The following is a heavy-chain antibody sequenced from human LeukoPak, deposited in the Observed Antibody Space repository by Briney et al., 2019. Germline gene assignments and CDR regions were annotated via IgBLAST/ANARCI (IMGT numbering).Heavy chain of an antibody. Sequence: SETLSLTCTVSGGSISSGNYYWSWIRQPAGKGLEWIGRIYASGDTNYNPSLKTRVTISIDTSKNQFSLRLNSVTAADTAVYYCARDHPGANFDYWGQGTLVTVSS. D-gene: IGHD3-10*01. CDR3: ARDHPGANFDY. V-gene: IGHV4-61*02. CDR1: GGSISSGNYY. J-gene: IGHJ4*02. CDR2: IYASGDT.